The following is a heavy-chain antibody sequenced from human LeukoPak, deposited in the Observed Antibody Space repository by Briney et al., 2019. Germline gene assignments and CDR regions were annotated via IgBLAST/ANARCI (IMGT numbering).Heavy chain of an antibody. J-gene: IGHJ4*02. CDR1: GYTHTGYY. CDR2: INPNSGGT. CDR3: ARRRATYYYDSTLAYDY. V-gene: IGHV1-2*02. Sequence: ASVKVSCKASGYTHTGYYMHWLRQAPGQGLEWMGWINPNSGGTNYAQKFQGRVTMSRDTSISTAYMELSRLRSDDTAVYYCARRRATYYYDSTLAYDYWGQGTLVTVSS. D-gene: IGHD3-22*01.